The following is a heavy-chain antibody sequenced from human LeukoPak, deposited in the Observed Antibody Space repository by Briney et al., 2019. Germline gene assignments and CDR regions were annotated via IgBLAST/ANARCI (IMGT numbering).Heavy chain of an antibody. CDR3: AKEGFCSSTSCLRSPFDP. D-gene: IGHD2-2*01. CDR2: IKQDGSEK. Sequence: GGSLRLSCAASGFTFSSYWMSWVRQAPGKGLEWVANIKQDGSEKFYVDSVKGRFTISRDNAKNSLYLQMNSLRAEDTAVYYCAKEGFCSSTSCLRSPFDPWGQGTLVTVSS. V-gene: IGHV3-7*01. CDR1: GFTFSSYW. J-gene: IGHJ5*02.